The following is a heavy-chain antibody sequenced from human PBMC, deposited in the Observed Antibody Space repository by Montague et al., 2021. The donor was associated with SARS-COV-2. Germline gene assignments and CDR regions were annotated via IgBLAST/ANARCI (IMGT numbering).Heavy chain of an antibody. J-gene: IGHJ6*02. CDR1: GGSISGYY. CDR3: AGGSGIINFYNSGMDV. CDR2: TYTSGNT. Sequence: SETLSLTCTVSGGSISGYYWSWIRKPDAKGLEMMGRTYTSGNTNYNPSLKSRVTMSVDTSKNQFSLKLSSVTAADTAVYYCAGGSGIINFYNSGMDVWGQGTTVTVSS. V-gene: IGHV4-4*07. D-gene: IGHD3-10*01.